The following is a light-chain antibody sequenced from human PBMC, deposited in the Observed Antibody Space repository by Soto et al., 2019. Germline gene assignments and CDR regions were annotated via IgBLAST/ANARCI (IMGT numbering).Light chain of an antibody. Sequence: QSALTQPASVSGSPGQSITISCAGSSSDVGDYNYVSWYQQYSGKPPRLMLYEVSHWPSGVSNRFSGSKSGNTASLTISGLQAVDEADYYCSSYTRTSTVLFGGGTKLTVL. CDR2: EVS. CDR1: SSDVGDYNY. J-gene: IGLJ2*01. CDR3: SSYTRTSTVL. V-gene: IGLV2-14*01.